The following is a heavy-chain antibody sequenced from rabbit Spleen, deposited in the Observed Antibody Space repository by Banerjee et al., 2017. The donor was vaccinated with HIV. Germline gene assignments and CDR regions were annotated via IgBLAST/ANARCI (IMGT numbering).Heavy chain of an antibody. Sequence: QSLEESGGDLVKPGASLTLTCTASGFSFSNSDYMCWVRQAPGKGLEWISCIAGSDSGFTYSATWAKGRFTISKTSSTTVTLQMTSLTAADTATYFCARDTGTSFSTYGMDLWGQGTLVTVS. CDR2: IAGSDSGFT. CDR1: GFSFSNSDY. D-gene: IGHD8-1*01. J-gene: IGHJ6*01. CDR3: ARDTGTSFSTYGMDL. V-gene: IGHV1S40*01.